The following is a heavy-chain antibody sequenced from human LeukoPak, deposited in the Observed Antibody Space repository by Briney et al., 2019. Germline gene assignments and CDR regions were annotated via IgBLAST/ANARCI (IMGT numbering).Heavy chain of an antibody. CDR2: IIPILGIA. J-gene: IGHJ5*02. CDR1: GGTFSSYT. CDR3: ARQATSIVGATTNWFDP. V-gene: IGHV1-69*02. D-gene: IGHD1-26*01. Sequence: SVKVSCKASGGTFSSYTISWVRQAPGQGLEWMGRIIPILGIANYAQKFQGRVTITADKSTSTAYMELSSLRSEDTAVYYCARQATSIVGATTNWFDPWGQGTLVAVSS.